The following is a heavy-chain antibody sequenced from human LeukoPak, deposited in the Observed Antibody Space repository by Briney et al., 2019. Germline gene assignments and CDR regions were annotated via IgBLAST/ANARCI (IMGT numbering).Heavy chain of an antibody. CDR2: IYYNGNT. CDR1: GGSIRNSNYY. V-gene: IGHV4-39*07. D-gene: IGHD1-26*01. Sequence: SETLSLTCTVSGGSIRNSNYYWGWIRQPPGKGLEWIGTIYYNGNTYYNPSLESRVTISVDTSKNQFSLKLSSVTAADTAVYYCARAFGSYQYYFDYWGQGVLVTVSS. J-gene: IGHJ4*02. CDR3: ARAFGSYQYYFDY.